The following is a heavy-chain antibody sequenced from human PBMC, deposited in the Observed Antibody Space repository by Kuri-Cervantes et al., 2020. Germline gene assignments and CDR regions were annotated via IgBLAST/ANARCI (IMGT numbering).Heavy chain of an antibody. V-gene: IGHV1-18*01. D-gene: IGHD6-13*01. CDR2: ISACNGNT. CDR3: YSSSHAFDI. Sequence: ASVKVSCKASGYTFTSYGISWVRQAPGQGLEWMGWISACNGNTNYAQKLQGRITMTTDTSTSTAYMELRSLRSDDTAVYYCYSSSHAFDIWGQGTMVTVSS. J-gene: IGHJ3*02. CDR1: GYTFTSYG.